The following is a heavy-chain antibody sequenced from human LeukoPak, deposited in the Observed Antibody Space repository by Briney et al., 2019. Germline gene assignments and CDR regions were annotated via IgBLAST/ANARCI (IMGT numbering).Heavy chain of an antibody. J-gene: IGHJ6*03. CDR2: INADGSST. CDR1: GFTFRYHW. Sequence: GGSLRLSCAASGFTFRYHWMHWVRQAPGKGLVWVSSINADGSSTSYADSMKGRFTISRDNAKNTLYLQMNSLRAEDTAVYYCASQQSFHYYYMDVWGKGTTVTVSS. CDR3: ASQQSFHYYYMDV. V-gene: IGHV3-74*01. D-gene: IGHD2/OR15-2a*01.